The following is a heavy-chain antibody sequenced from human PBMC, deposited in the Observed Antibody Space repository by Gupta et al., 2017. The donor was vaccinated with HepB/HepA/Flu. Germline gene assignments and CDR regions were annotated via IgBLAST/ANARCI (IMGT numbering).Heavy chain of an antibody. CDR1: GFTFITYG. CDR3: GQVSQAEY. CDR2: ISAGGGTT. V-gene: IGHV3-23*01. Sequence: GFTFITYGMSWVRQAPGKGLEWVSGISAGGGTTYYADSVKGRFTISRDNSKNTLYLQINSLRAEDAAVYYCGQVSQAEYWGQGTLVTVSS. D-gene: IGHD1-14*01. J-gene: IGHJ4*02.